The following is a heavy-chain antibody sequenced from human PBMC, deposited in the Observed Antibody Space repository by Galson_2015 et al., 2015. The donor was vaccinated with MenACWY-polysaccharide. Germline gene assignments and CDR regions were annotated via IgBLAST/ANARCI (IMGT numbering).Heavy chain of an antibody. CDR1: GFTFTTYT. Sequence: SLRLSCAASGFTFTTYTINWVHQAPGQGLEWVSSISGTGTIYYADSVKCRFTISRDNAKNSLYLQMNSLRADDTAVYYCAKGRAPSTYYGMDVWGQGTTVTVSS. V-gene: IGHV3-48*01. CDR2: ISGTGTI. J-gene: IGHJ6*02. CDR3: AKGRAPSTYYGMDV. D-gene: IGHD2-2*01.